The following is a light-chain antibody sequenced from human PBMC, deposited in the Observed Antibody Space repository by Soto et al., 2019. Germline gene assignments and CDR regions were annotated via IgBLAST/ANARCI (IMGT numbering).Light chain of an antibody. J-gene: IGKJ1*01. CDR2: GAS. Sequence: EIVLTQSPGTLSLSTGERATLSCRASQSVSNSYLAWYQQKPGQAPRLLIYGASSRATGIPDRFSGSGSGTDFALTISRLEPEDFAVYHCQQYGGSPWTFGQGTKV. V-gene: IGKV3-20*01. CDR1: QSVSNSY. CDR3: QQYGGSPWT.